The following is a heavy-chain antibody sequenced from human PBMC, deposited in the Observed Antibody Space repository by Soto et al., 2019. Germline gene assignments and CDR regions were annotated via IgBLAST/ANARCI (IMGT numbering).Heavy chain of an antibody. CDR1: GGSFSGYY. CDR3: ARKRGLVYYGSGSYSYYYGMDV. D-gene: IGHD3-10*01. V-gene: IGHV4-34*01. Sequence: QVQLQQWGAGLLKPSETLSLTCAVYGGSFSGYYWSWIRQPPGKGLEWIGEINHSGSTNYNPSLKSRVTISVDTSKNQFSLKLSSVTAADTAVYYCARKRGLVYYGSGSYSYYYGMDVW. J-gene: IGHJ6*01. CDR2: INHSGST.